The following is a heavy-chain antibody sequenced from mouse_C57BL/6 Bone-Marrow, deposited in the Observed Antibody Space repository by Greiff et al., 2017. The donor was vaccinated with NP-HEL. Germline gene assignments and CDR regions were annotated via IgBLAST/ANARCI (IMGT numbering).Heavy chain of an antibody. CDR1: GYAFTNYL. Sequence: VQLQQSGAELVRPGTSVKVSCKASGYAFTNYLIEWVKQRPGQGLEWIGVINPGSGGTNYNEKFKGKATLTADKSSSTAYMQLSSLTSEDSAVYFCARSRLRRGFAYWGQGTLVTVSA. J-gene: IGHJ3*01. D-gene: IGHD2-4*01. CDR3: ARSRLRRGFAY. CDR2: INPGSGGT. V-gene: IGHV1-54*01.